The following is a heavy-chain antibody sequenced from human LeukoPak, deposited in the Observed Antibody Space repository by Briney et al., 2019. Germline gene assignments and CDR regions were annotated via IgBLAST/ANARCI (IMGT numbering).Heavy chain of an antibody. J-gene: IGHJ4*02. CDR1: GFIFSNYW. CDR3: ARDPGITMERSDY. V-gene: IGHV3-7*01. Sequence: PGGSLRLSCAASGFIFSNYWMTWVRQAPGKGLEWVANINRDGSQKYYVSSLRGRFTISRDNAKNSLYLQVNSLRAEDTAVYYCARDPGITMERSDYWGQGTLVTVSS. CDR2: INRDGSQK. D-gene: IGHD1-1*01.